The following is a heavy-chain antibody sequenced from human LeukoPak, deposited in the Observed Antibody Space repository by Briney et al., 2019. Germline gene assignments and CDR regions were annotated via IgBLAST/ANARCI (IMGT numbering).Heavy chain of an antibody. CDR1: GFTFSSYS. D-gene: IGHD1-26*01. J-gene: IGHJ4*02. Sequence: GSLPLSCAASGFTFSSYSMNWVRQAPGKGLEWVSFIGTSTIYYADSVKGRFTISRDNAHNSLYLQMNSLRDEHTAMYYCATSGSYRFDYWGQGTLVTVSS. CDR2: IGTSTI. V-gene: IGHV3-48*02. CDR3: ATSGSYRFDY.